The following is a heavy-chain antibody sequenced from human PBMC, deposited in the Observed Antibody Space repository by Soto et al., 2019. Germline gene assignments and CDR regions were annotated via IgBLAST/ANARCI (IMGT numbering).Heavy chain of an antibody. CDR3: ARGPYSGSYLDY. J-gene: IGHJ4*02. D-gene: IGHD1-26*01. V-gene: IGHV3-74*01. CDR2: INSDGSST. CDR1: GFTFSSYW. Sequence: GGSLRLSCAASGFTFSSYWMHWVRQAPGKGLVWVSRINSDGSSTSYADSVKGRFTISRDNAKNTLYLQMNSLRAEDTAVYYCARGPYSGSYLDYWGQGTLVTVSS.